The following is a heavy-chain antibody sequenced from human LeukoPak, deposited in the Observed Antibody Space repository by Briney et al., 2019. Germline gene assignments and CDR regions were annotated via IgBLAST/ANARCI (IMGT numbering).Heavy chain of an antibody. CDR3: AKDWIQFNRVFDYFDS. J-gene: IGHJ4*02. V-gene: IGHV3-23*01. CDR2: IGNTET. Sequence: GGSLRLSCATSGFPFETNAMSWVRQAPGKGLEWVATIGNTETFYADSVTGRFTISRDNSKNTVNLQMNRLRVEDTAIYYCAKDWIQFNRVFDYFDSWGQGTLVTVSS. CDR1: GFPFETNA. D-gene: IGHD5-18*01.